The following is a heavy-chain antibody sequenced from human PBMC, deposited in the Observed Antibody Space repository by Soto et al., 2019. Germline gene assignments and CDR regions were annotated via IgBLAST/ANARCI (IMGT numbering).Heavy chain of an antibody. CDR2: TYYRSKWYN. CDR1: GDSVSSNSAA. D-gene: IGHD3-10*01. Sequence: SQTLSLTCAISGDSVSSNSAAWNWIRQSPSRGLEWLGRTYYRSKWYNDYAVSVKSRITINPDTSKNQFSLQLNSVTPEDTAVHYCARGRLPITMVRGAIISGYYSGMDVWGQGTPVPASS. J-gene: IGHJ6*02. V-gene: IGHV6-1*01. CDR3: ARGRLPITMVRGAIISGYYSGMDV.